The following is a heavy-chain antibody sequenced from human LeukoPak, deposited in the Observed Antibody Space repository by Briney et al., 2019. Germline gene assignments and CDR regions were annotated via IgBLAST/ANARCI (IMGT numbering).Heavy chain of an antibody. Sequence: KTSETLSLTCAVSGGSISSSSYYWGWIRQPPGKGLEWIGSIYYSGSTYYNPSLKSRVTISVDTSKNQFSLKLSSVTAADTAVYYCARLKIAAAGTSHFDYWGQGTLVTVSS. CDR1: GGSISSSSYY. J-gene: IGHJ4*02. CDR3: ARLKIAAAGTSHFDY. V-gene: IGHV4-39*01. D-gene: IGHD6-13*01. CDR2: IYYSGST.